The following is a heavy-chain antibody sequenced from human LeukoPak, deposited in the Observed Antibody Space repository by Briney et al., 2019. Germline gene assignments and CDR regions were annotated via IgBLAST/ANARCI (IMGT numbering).Heavy chain of an antibody. Sequence: ASVKVSCKASEYTFTSYYIHWVRQAPGQGLEWMGWISAYNGNTNYAQKLQGRVTMTTDTSTSTAYMELRSLRSDDTAVYYCARDHSGSYDWFDPWGQGTLVTVSS. V-gene: IGHV1-18*04. CDR2: ISAYNGNT. CDR3: ARDHSGSYDWFDP. D-gene: IGHD1-26*01. CDR1: EYTFTSYY. J-gene: IGHJ5*02.